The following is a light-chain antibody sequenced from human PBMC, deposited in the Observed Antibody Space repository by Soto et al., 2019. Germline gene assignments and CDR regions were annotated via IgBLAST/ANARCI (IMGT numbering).Light chain of an antibody. CDR1: QGIGNY. CDR2: GAS. J-gene: IGKJ5*01. CDR3: QVYNNGPPG. V-gene: IGKV1-27*01. Sequence: DIQMTQSPSSLSASVGDRVTITCRASQGIGNYLAWYQHKPGKVPKLLIYGASTLQSRVPSRFSGGGSGTEFTLTISGLQIEDLATYYCQVYNNGPPGFGQGTRLDIK.